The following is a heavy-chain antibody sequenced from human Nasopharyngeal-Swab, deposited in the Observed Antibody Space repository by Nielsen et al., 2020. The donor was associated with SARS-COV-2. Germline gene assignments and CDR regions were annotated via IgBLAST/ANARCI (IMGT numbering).Heavy chain of an antibody. V-gene: IGHV4-31*02. J-gene: IGHJ4*02. D-gene: IGHD3-22*01. CDR3: ARDCKDSRGHYFDY. CDR2: IYYSGST. Sequence: WIRQSPGKGLEWIGHIYYSGSTYYNPSLKSRVTISVDTSKNQFSLKLSSVTAADTAVYYCARDCKDSRGHYFDYWGQGTLVTVSS.